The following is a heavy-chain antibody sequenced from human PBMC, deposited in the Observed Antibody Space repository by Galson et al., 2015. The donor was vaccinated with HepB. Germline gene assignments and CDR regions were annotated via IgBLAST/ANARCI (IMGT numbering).Heavy chain of an antibody. Sequence: SLRLSCAASGFTFNSYAMHWVRQAPGKGLQWVAVITYVGTNKFYARSVKGRFTISRDNSGNTLFLHMNSLRPEDTALYYCVKGGGYSAIRGRGGFDSWGQGALVTVSS. CDR3: VKGGGYSAIRGRGGFDS. D-gene: IGHD5-12*01. J-gene: IGHJ4*02. CDR1: GFTFNSYA. CDR2: ITYVGTNK. V-gene: IGHV3-30*04.